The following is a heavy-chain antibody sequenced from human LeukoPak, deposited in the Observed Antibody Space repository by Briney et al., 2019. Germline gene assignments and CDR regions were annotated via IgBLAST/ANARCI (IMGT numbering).Heavy chain of an antibody. V-gene: IGHV3-53*01. CDR3: ASLYSGYDDTFDI. Sequence: GGSLRLSCAASEFSVSSNYMSWVRQAPGKGLEWVSVIYSGGSTYYADSVKGRFTISRDNSKNTLYLQMNSLRAEDTAVYYCASLYSGYDDTFDIWGQGTMVTVSS. D-gene: IGHD5-12*01. CDR1: EFSVSSNY. J-gene: IGHJ3*02. CDR2: IYSGGST.